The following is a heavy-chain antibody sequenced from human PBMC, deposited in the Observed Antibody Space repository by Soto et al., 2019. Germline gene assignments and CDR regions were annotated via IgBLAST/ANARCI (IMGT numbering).Heavy chain of an antibody. CDR1: GFIVSSNY. CDR2: LYSGGAT. J-gene: IGHJ4*02. D-gene: IGHD3-10*01. V-gene: IGHV3-53*04. Sequence: EVRLVESGGGLVQPGGSLRLSCAASGFIVSSNYMTWVRQAPGKGLEWVSLLYSGGATHYAASVKGRFTISSHSSQNTLFLQMNSRRPEDTATYYCLRGRYGSQIHWGQGTKVTVSS. CDR3: LRGRYGSQIH.